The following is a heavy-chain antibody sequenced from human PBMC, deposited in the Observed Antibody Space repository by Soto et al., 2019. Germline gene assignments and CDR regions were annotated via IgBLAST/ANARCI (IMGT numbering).Heavy chain of an antibody. D-gene: IGHD2-2*01. J-gene: IGHJ5*02. Sequence: LSLTCTVSGDSVSRGDSYWSWIRQPPGKGLEWIGYIYYSGSTKYNPSLRSRVTISVDTTKNQLSLKLSTVTAADTAVYYCARGSYQLLDDWFDPWGQG. V-gene: IGHV4-61*08. CDR3: ARGSYQLLDDWFDP. CDR1: GDSVSRGDSY. CDR2: IYYSGST.